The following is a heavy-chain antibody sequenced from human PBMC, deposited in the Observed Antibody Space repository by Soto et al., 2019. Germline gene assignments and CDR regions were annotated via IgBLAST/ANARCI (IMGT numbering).Heavy chain of an antibody. J-gene: IGHJ3*02. Sequence: GGSLRLSCAASGFTFSNAWMSWVRQAPGKGLEWVGRIKSKTDGGTTDYAAPVKGRFTISRDDSKNTLYLQMNSPKTEDTAVYYCTTDGSGYYLDAFDIWGQGTMVTVSS. D-gene: IGHD3-22*01. CDR2: IKSKTDGGTT. CDR3: TTDGSGYYLDAFDI. CDR1: GFTFSNAW. V-gene: IGHV3-15*01.